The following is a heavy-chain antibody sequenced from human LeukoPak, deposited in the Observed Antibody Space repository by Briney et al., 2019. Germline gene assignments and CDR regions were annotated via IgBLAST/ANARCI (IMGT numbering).Heavy chain of an antibody. V-gene: IGHV3-21*01. J-gene: IGHJ6*02. Sequence: GGSLRLSCAASGFTFSSYSMNWVRQAPGKGLEWVSSISSSSYIYYADSVKGRFTISRDNAKNSLYLQMNSLRAEDTAVYYCARDRIVVVPAAGTYDYYYYYGMDVWGQGTTVTVSS. CDR2: ISSSSYI. CDR3: ARDRIVVVPAAGTYDYYYYYGMDV. D-gene: IGHD2-2*01. CDR1: GFTFSSYS.